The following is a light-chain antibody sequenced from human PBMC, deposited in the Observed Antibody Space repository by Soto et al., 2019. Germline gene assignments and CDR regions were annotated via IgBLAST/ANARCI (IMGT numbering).Light chain of an antibody. CDR2: GAS. J-gene: IGKJ4*01. CDR3: QQYNNWPLT. Sequence: EIVMTQSPATLSVSPGERATLSCRASQSVSSNLAWYQQKPGQAPRLLIYGASTRATDIPARFSGSGSGTEFTITISSLQSEDFAVYYCQQYNNWPLTFGGGTKVEIK. CDR1: QSVSSN. V-gene: IGKV3-15*01.